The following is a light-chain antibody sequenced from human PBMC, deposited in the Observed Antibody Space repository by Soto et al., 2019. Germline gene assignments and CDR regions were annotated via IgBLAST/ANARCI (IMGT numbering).Light chain of an antibody. Sequence: QSALPQPASVSGSLGQSITISCSGTRSDVGGYDYVSLYQHRPGEAPKLMIYDVSLRPSGVSYRFSGSKSGNTASLAISGLQAEDEGDYYCTSYTGGSTLVVFGGGTQLTVL. CDR3: TSYTGGSTLVV. CDR2: DVS. J-gene: IGLJ2*01. CDR1: RSDVGGYDY. V-gene: IGLV2-14*03.